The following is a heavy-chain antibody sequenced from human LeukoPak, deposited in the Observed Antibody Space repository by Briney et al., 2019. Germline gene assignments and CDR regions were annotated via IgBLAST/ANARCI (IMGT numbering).Heavy chain of an antibody. D-gene: IGHD2-2*03. CDR3: ALLPGRGYCSSTSCQPLDY. CDR2: INHSGST. Sequence: SETLSLTCAVYGGSFSGYYWSWIRQPPGKGLEWIGEINHSGSTNYNPSLKSRVTISVDTSKNRFSLKLSSVTAADTAVYYCALLPGRGYCSSTSCQPLDYWGQGTLVTVSS. CDR1: GGSFSGYY. J-gene: IGHJ4*02. V-gene: IGHV4-34*01.